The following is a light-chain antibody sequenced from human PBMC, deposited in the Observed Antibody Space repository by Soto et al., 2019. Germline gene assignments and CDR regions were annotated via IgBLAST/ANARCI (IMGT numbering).Light chain of an antibody. J-gene: IGLJ3*02. V-gene: IGLV2-23*01. Sequence: QSALTQPASVSGSPGQSITISYTGTSSDVGTYNLVSWYQQHPGTAPKVMIYDANKRPSGVSYRFSGSKSGNTASLTISGLQAEDEADYYCCSYAGGGTWVFGGGTKLTVL. CDR1: SSDVGTYNL. CDR2: DAN. CDR3: CSYAGGGTWV.